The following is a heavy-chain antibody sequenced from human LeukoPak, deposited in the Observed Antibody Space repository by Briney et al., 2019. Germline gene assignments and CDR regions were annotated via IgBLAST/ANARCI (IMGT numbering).Heavy chain of an antibody. CDR1: GFTFSSYG. D-gene: IGHD2-21*01. CDR3: AKSGNSFAHYYMDV. Sequence: PGGSLRLSCAASGFTFSSYGMPWVRQAPGKGLEWVAVIWYDGSNKYYADSVKGRFTISRDNSKNTLYLQMNSLRAEDTAVYYCAKSGNSFAHYYMDVWGKGTTVTVSS. CDR2: IWYDGSNK. V-gene: IGHV3-33*06. J-gene: IGHJ6*03.